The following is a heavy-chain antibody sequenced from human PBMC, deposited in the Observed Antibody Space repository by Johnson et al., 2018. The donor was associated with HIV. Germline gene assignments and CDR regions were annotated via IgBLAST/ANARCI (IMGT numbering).Heavy chain of an antibody. V-gene: IGHV3-30*02. J-gene: IGHJ3*02. CDR2: IRYDGSTI. CDR1: GFTFSSYG. D-gene: IGHD2/OR15-2a*01. CDR3: AGIVEACDI. Sequence: QVQLVESGGGVVQPGGSLRLSCAASGFTFSSYGMPWVRQAPGQGLEWVAFIRYDGSTIYYADSVKGRFSSSRDNAKHSLYLQMNSLRADDTAVYYCAGIVEACDIWGQGTMVTVSS.